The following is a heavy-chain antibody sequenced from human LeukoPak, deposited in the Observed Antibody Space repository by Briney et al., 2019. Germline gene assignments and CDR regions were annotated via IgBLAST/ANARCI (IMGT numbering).Heavy chain of an antibody. D-gene: IGHD1-26*01. J-gene: IGHJ5*02. V-gene: IGHV4-59*08. CDR2: IYYSGST. CDR3: ARRPIVGSTGFYFDP. CDR1: GGSISSYY. Sequence: SETLSLTCTVSGGSISSYYWSWIRQPPGKGLEWIGYIYYSGSTNYNPSLKSRVTISVDTSKNQFSLKLASLTAADTAVYYCARRPIVGSTGFYFDPWGPGTLVTVSS.